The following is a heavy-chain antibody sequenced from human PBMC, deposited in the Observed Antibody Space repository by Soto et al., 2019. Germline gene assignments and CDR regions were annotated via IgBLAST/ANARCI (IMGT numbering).Heavy chain of an antibody. CDR2: IHYTGRT. CDR1: GGSINSYY. V-gene: IGHV4-59*01. CDR3: ARDLNVGACFDP. Sequence: QVQLQESGPGLVKPSATLSLTCTVSGGSINSYYWTWIRQPPGKELEWIGYIHYTGRTNCNPSLKSRITMSVDTSKNQFSLRLSSVTAADTAIYYCARDLNVGACFDPWGQGTLVTVSS. J-gene: IGHJ5*02. D-gene: IGHD3-10*01.